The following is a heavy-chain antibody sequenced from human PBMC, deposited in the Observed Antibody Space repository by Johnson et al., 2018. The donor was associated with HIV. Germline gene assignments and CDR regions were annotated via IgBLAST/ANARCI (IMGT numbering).Heavy chain of an antibody. CDR1: GFTFDDYA. Sequence: VQLVESGGGLVQPGRSLRLSCAASGFTFDDYAMHWVRQTPGKGLECVSYISSSGRTIYYADSVKGRFTISRDNAKNSLYLQMNSLSAEDTAVYYCAREEGNYILTRGDAFDIWGQGTMVTVSS. CDR3: AREEGNYILTRGDAFDI. CDR2: ISSSGRTI. D-gene: IGHD3-9*01. J-gene: IGHJ3*02. V-gene: IGHV3-48*03.